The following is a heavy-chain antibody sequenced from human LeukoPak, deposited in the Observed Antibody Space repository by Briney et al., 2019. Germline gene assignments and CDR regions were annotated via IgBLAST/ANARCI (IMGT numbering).Heavy chain of an antibody. D-gene: IGHD4-23*01. Sequence: PGGSLRLSCAASGFTFSAYWMHWVRQAPGKGLVWVSRINSDGSSRTYADSVKGRFTISRDNAKNTLYLQMNSLRAEDTAVYYCARGRPHGNDYWGQGTLVTVSS. CDR1: GFTFSAYW. CDR3: ARGRPHGNDY. J-gene: IGHJ4*02. V-gene: IGHV3-74*01. CDR2: INSDGSSR.